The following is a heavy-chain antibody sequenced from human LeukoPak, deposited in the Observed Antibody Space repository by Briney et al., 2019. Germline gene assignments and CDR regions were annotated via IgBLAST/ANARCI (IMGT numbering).Heavy chain of an antibody. CDR1: GYTVTDSY. CDR2: LNPRNDDT. Sequence: ASVKVSCKASGYTVTDSYIHWVRQAPGQGLEWMGWLNPRNDDTDNAHKSRGRISITRYTPVTTVNMELDTLKSNDTAFTVCPTYKIGGSSGALESLDYGGQGTPLTVSA. CDR3: PTYKIGGSSGALESLDY. D-gene: IGHD2-15*01. J-gene: IGHJ4*02. V-gene: IGHV1-2*02.